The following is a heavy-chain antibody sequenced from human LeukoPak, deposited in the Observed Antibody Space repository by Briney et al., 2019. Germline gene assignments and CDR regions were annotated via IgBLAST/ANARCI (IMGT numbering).Heavy chain of an antibody. J-gene: IGHJ3*02. CDR2: IYYSGST. Sequence: PETLSLTCTVSGASISSYYWSWIRQPPGKGLEWIGYIYYSGSTNYNPSLKSRATMSVDTSKNQFSLKLSSVTAADTAVYYCARSFYDSSGHLDAFDMWGQGTMVTVSS. CDR1: GASISSYY. D-gene: IGHD3-22*01. V-gene: IGHV4-59*08. CDR3: ARSFYDSSGHLDAFDM.